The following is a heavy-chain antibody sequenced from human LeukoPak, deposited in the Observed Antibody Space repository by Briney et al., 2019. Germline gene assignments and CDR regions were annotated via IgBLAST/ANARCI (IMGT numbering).Heavy chain of an antibody. V-gene: IGHV1-2*02. J-gene: IGHJ5*02. CDR2: INPNSGGT. Sequence: ASVKVSCKASGYTFTSYDINWVRQATGQGLEWMGWINPNSGGTNYAQKFQGRVTMTRDTSISTAYMELSRLRSDDTAVYYCARDHCSGGSCYSGSVWFDPWGQGTLVTVSS. CDR1: GYTFTSYD. D-gene: IGHD2-15*01. CDR3: ARDHCSGGSCYSGSVWFDP.